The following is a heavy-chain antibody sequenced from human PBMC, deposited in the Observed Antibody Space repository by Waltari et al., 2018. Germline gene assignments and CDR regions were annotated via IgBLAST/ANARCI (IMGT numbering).Heavy chain of an antibody. CDR1: GDSLSIDY. CDR3: ARVPYNYYGMDV. Sequence: VQLQESGPGLVKPSETLSLTCTVSGDSLSIDYWNWVRQSPGKGLEWIGYIDHSGSTKYNPTLKSRVTVSVDKSKNQISLRLTSVTAADTAVYYCARVPYNYYGMDVWGQGTTVTVSS. J-gene: IGHJ6*02. CDR2: IDHSGST. V-gene: IGHV4-59*01.